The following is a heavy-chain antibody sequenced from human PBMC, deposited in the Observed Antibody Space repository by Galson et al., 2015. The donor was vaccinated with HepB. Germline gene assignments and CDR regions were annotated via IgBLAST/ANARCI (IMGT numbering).Heavy chain of an antibody. Sequence: SLRLSCAASGFTFSSYSMNWVRQAPGKGLEWVSSISSSSSYIYYADSVKGRFTISRDNAKNSPYLQMNSLRAEDTAVYYCASVRVLSGMDVWGQGTTVTVSS. CDR3: ASVRVLSGMDV. V-gene: IGHV3-21*01. CDR1: GFTFSSYS. D-gene: IGHD2-8*02. CDR2: ISSSSSYI. J-gene: IGHJ6*02.